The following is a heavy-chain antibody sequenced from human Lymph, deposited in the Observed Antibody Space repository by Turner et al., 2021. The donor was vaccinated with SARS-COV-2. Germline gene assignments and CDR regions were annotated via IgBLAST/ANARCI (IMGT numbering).Heavy chain of an antibody. D-gene: IGHD6-19*01. V-gene: IGHV1-2*02. CDR3: ARGESIAVAGTQYFDY. J-gene: IGHJ4*02. Sequence: QVHLVQSGAEVKKPGASVKVSCQASGYTFTAYYMHWVRQAPGQGLEWMGWINPNSGGTNYAQKFQGRVTMTRDTSISTAYMELRWLRSDDTAVYFCARGESIAVAGTQYFDYWGQGTLVTVSS. CDR1: GYTFTAYY. CDR2: INPNSGGT.